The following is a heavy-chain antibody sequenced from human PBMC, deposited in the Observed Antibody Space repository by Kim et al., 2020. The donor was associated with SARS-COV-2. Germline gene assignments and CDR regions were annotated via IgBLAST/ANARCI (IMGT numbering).Heavy chain of an antibody. CDR2: IYWDDDK. V-gene: IGHV2-5*02. Sequence: SGPTLVNPTQTLTLTCTFSGFSLTTSGVGVGWIRQPPGKALEWLALIYWDDDKRYSPSLKNRLTITKDTSKNQVVFTMTKVDPVDTATYYCAHVDYYYDRSGSRDAFDFWGQGTMVTVSS. D-gene: IGHD3-22*01. CDR1: GFSLTTSGVG. J-gene: IGHJ3*01. CDR3: AHVDYYYDRSGSRDAFDF.